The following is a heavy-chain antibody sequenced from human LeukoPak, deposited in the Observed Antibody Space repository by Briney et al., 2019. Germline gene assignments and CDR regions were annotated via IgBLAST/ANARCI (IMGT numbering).Heavy chain of an antibody. J-gene: IGHJ4*02. CDR3: ARGRGIQLWLRTAPNDY. V-gene: IGHV4-34*01. D-gene: IGHD5-18*01. CDR2: INHSGST. Sequence: SETLSLTCAVYGGSFSGYYWSWIRQPPGKGLEWIGEINHSGSTNYNPSLKSRVTISVDTSKNQFSLKLSSVTAADTAVYYCARGRGIQLWLRTAPNDYWGQGTLVTVSS. CDR1: GGSFSGYY.